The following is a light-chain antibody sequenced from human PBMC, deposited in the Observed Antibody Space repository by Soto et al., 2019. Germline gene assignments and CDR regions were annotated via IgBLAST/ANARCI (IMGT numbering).Light chain of an antibody. J-gene: IGKJ5*01. CDR2: DAA. CDR3: QQYDRLPIT. V-gene: IGKV1-33*01. Sequence: DRQMTHSPSSRSASVGERVTITGPASQDIGSFLTWYQQKPGRAPVLLIYDAANLATGVPPRFSGSGSGRDFTLTISSLQPEDIAAYYCQQYDRLPITFGQGTRLEIK. CDR1: QDIGSF.